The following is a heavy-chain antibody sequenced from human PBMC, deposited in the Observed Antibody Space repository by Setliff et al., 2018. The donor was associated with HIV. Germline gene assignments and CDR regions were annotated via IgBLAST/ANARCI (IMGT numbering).Heavy chain of an antibody. J-gene: IGHJ4*02. CDR3: AREMGYYDSSGYYSKPFDY. V-gene: IGHV4-38-2*02. D-gene: IGHD3-22*01. Sequence: SETLSLTCTVSDYSISSGYFWGWIRQPPGKGLEWIGSMYHSGNTYYNPSLKSRVTISVGTSKNQFSLKLSSVTAADTAVYYCAREMGYYDSSGYYSKPFDYWGQGTLVTVSS. CDR1: DYSISSGYF. CDR2: MYHSGNT.